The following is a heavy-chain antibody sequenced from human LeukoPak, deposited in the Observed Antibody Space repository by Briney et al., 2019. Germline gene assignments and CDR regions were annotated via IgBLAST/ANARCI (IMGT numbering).Heavy chain of an antibody. CDR1: GGSISSGSYY. Sequence: PSQTLSLTCTVSGGSISSGSYYWSWIRQPAGKGLEWIGRIYTSGSTNYNPSLKSRVTISVDTSKNQFSLKLSSVTAADTAVYYCARDGTVTTFYYYYYMDVWGKGTTVTVSS. J-gene: IGHJ6*03. D-gene: IGHD4-17*01. CDR3: ARDGTVTTFYYYYYMDV. V-gene: IGHV4-61*02. CDR2: IYTSGST.